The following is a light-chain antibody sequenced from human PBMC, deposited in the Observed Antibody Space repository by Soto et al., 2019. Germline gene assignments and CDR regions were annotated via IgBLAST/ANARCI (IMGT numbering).Light chain of an antibody. J-gene: IGLJ1*01. CDR2: YDS. Sequence: SSELTQPPSVSVAPGKTARITCGGNNIGSKSVHWYQQKPGQAPALVIYYDSDRPSGIPERFSGSNSGNTATLTISRVEAGDEADYYCQVWDSSSDHYVFGTGTKLTVL. V-gene: IGLV3-21*04. CDR1: NIGSKS. CDR3: QVWDSSSDHYV.